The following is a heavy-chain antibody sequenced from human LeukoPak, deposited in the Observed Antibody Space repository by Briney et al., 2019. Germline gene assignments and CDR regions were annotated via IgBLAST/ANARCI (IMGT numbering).Heavy chain of an antibody. CDR1: GFTFSSYA. J-gene: IGHJ4*02. V-gene: IGHV3-23*01. D-gene: IGHD3-10*01. CDR2: ISGSGGST. Sequence: GGSLRLSCAASGFTFSSYAMSWVHQAPGKGLEWVSAISGSGGSTYYADSVKGRFTISRDNSKNTLYLQMNSLRAEDTAVYYCAKDSVVDYYGSGSYFYYFDYWGQGTLVTVSS. CDR3: AKDSVVDYYGSGSYFYYFDY.